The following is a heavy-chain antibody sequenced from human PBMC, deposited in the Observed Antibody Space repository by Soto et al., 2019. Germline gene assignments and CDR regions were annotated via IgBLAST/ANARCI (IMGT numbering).Heavy chain of an antibody. D-gene: IGHD1-26*01. CDR3: PRGGSLYWYFDL. CDR1: GYTFTNYA. V-gene: IGHV1-3*01. Sequence: QVQLVQSGAEVKKPGASVKVSCKCSGYTFTNYAMHWVRQAPGQRLEWMGWINAGNGNTKYSQKFQGRVTITRDTSASTANMELSSLRSEDTVVYSCPRGGSLYWYFDLLGRGTLVTVSS. J-gene: IGHJ2*01. CDR2: INAGNGNT.